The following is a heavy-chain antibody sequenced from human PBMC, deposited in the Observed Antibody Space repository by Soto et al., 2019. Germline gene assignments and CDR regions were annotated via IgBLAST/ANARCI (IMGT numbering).Heavy chain of an antibody. CDR3: AREVAAAGRDYYGMDV. Sequence: QVQLVQSGAEVKKPGASVKVSCKASGYTFTSYYMHWVRQAPGQGLEWMGIINPSGGSTSYAQKFQGRVTMTRDTSTSTVYMELSSLRSEDTAVYYSAREVAAAGRDYYGMDVWGQGTTVTVSS. V-gene: IGHV1-46*01. J-gene: IGHJ6*02. D-gene: IGHD6-13*01. CDR1: GYTFTSYY. CDR2: INPSGGST.